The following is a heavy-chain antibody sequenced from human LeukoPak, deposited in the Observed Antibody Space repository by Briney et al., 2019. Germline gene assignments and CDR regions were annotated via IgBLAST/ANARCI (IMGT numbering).Heavy chain of an antibody. V-gene: IGHV1-24*01. Sequence: ASVKVSCKLSGYTGIELSMNWVRQPPGKGLEWLGGFVPEDAETVYEQKFQGRVTMTEDTSTDTAYMELSRLTSEDTAVYYCATHTIVGVVTYGFPIWGRGTLVTVSS. CDR1: GYTGIELS. CDR3: ATHTIVGVVTYGFPI. D-gene: IGHD3-3*01. J-gene: IGHJ3*02. CDR2: FVPEDAET.